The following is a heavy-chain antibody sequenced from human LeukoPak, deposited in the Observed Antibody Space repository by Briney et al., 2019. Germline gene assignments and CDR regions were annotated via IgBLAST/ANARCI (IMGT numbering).Heavy chain of an antibody. J-gene: IGHJ4*02. V-gene: IGHV1-69*13. D-gene: IGHD5-12*01. CDR1: GGTFSNYA. Sequence: SVKVSCKASGGTFSNYAISWVRQAPGQGLEWMGGINPIFGTTDYAQKFQGRVRITADESTSTAYMELSSVRSEDTAVYYCARGAGYSGYDLDFWGQGTLITVSS. CDR2: INPIFGTT. CDR3: ARGAGYSGYDLDF.